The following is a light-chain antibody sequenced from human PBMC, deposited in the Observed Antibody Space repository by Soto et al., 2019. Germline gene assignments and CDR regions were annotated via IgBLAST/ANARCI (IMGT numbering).Light chain of an antibody. CDR2: LEGSGSY. Sequence: QSVLTQSSSASASLGSSVKLTCTLSSGHSSYIIAWHQQQPGKGPRYLMKLEGSGSYNKGSGVPDRFSGSSSGADRYLTISNLQFEDEADYYCETWDSNTRVFGGGTQLTVL. V-gene: IGLV4-60*02. CDR3: ETWDSNTRV. J-gene: IGLJ2*01. CDR1: SGHSSYI.